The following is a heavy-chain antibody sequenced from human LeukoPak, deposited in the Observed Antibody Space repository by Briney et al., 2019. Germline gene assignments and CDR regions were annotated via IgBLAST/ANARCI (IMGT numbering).Heavy chain of an antibody. CDR2: INPNSGGT. CDR1: GYTFTGYY. J-gene: IGHJ4*01. CDR3: ARVGGGYSYGWVY. Sequence: ASVKVSCKASGYTFTGYYMHWVRQAPGQGLEWMGRINPNSGGTNYAQKFQGRVTMTRDTSISTAYMELSRLRSDDTAAYYCARVGGGYSYGWVYXGXGTXXTVSS. V-gene: IGHV1-2*06. D-gene: IGHD5-18*01.